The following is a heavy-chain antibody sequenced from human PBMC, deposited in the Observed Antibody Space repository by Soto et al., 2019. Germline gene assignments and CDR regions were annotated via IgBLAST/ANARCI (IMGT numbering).Heavy chain of an antibody. CDR3: AKGVSQYTPLALFDY. Sequence: EVQLLESGGGLVRPGGSLRLSCAASGFTFSSYVMSWVRQAPGKGLEWVSTISGSDGRTYSTDSVKGRFTISRDNSRNTAYLQMNSLRVEDTAVYYCAKGVSQYTPLALFDYWGRGTLVTVSS. J-gene: IGHJ4*02. CDR2: ISGSDGRT. D-gene: IGHD5-18*01. CDR1: GFTFSSYV. V-gene: IGHV3-23*01.